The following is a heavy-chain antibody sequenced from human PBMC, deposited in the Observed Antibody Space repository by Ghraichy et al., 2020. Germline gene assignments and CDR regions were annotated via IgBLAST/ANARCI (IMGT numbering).Heavy chain of an antibody. V-gene: IGHV4-59*01. J-gene: IGHJ5*02. CDR2: IYYSGST. Sequence: SETLSLTCTVSGGSISSYYWSWIRQPPGKGLEWIGYIYYSGSTNYNPSLKSRVTISVDTSKNQFSLKLSSVTAADTAVYYCARGTMVRGVLKGLDPWGQGTLVTVSS. CDR3: ARGTMVRGVLKGLDP. CDR1: GGSISSYY. D-gene: IGHD3-10*01.